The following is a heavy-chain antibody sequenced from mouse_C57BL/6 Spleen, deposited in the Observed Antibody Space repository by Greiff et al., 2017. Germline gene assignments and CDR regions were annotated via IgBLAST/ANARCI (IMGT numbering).Heavy chain of an antibody. CDR3: ARLDYGSSEGAMDY. V-gene: IGHV2-2*01. J-gene: IGHJ4*01. CDR1: GFSLTSYG. D-gene: IGHD1-1*01. Sequence: VKLQESGPGLVQPSQSLSITCTVSGFSLTSYGVHWVRQSPGKGLEWLGVIWSGGSTDYNAAFISRLSISKDNSKSQVFFKMNSLQADDTAIYYCARLDYGSSEGAMDYWGQGTSVTVSS. CDR2: IWSGGST.